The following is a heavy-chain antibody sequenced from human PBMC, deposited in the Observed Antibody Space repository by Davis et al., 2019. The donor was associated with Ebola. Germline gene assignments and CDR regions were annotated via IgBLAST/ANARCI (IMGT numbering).Heavy chain of an antibody. V-gene: IGHV3-48*03. J-gene: IGHJ4*02. CDR1: GFTFRSAE. CDR2: FTSSSTTI. CDR3: ARLSGNYID. Sequence: PGGSLRLSCVGSGFTFRSAEMIWVRQALGKGLELIAYFTSSSTTIYEADSVRGRFSISRDNVENSLYLQMNDLRVDDTAVYYCARLSGNYIDWGQGARVTVSS. D-gene: IGHD3-10*01.